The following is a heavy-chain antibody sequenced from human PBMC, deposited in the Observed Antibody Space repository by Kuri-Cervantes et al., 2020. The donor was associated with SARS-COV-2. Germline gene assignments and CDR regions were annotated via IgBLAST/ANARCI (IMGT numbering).Heavy chain of an antibody. CDR1: GLTLSTYV. Sequence: GEFLKISCAASGLTLSTYVIHWVRQPPGKGLEWVAVTWYDENKYYGDSVKGRFTISRDNSKNTVYLQMNSLTADDTAVYYCARDSPNAMTVASAFDIWGQGTMVTVSS. CDR2: TWYDENK. D-gene: IGHD5-12*01. CDR3: ARDSPNAMTVASAFDI. V-gene: IGHV3-33*01. J-gene: IGHJ3*02.